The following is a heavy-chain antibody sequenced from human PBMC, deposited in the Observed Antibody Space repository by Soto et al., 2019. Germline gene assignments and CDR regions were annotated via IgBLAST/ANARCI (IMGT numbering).Heavy chain of an antibody. Sequence: GASVKVSCKASGYTFTSYAMHWVRQAPGQRLEWMGWINAGNGNTKYSQKFQGRVTITRDTSASTAYMELSSLGSEDTAVYYCARDEWLVRYFDYWGQGTLVTVSS. J-gene: IGHJ4*02. D-gene: IGHD6-19*01. V-gene: IGHV1-3*01. CDR2: INAGNGNT. CDR3: ARDEWLVRYFDY. CDR1: GYTFTSYA.